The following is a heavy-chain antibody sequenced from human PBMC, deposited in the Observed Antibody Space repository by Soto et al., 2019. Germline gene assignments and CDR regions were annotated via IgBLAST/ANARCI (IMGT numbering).Heavy chain of an antibody. CDR1: GFTFSIYA. Sequence: SLRLSCAASGFTFSIYAMTWVRQAPGKGLEWVSSLSASSDNTYYADSVKGRFTISRDNSKNTLYLQMNSLRAEDTAVYYCAKDESNSNPLYYFDYWGQGTLVTVSS. CDR2: LSASSDNT. CDR3: AKDESNSNPLYYFDY. V-gene: IGHV3-23*01. J-gene: IGHJ4*02. D-gene: IGHD4-4*01.